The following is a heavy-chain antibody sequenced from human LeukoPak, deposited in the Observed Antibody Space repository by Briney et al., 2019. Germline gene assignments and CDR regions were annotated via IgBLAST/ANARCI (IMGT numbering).Heavy chain of an antibody. CDR1: GFTFSSNG. CDR2: IWFDGSKK. CDR3: ARMSGSHLDY. Sequence: GGSLRLSCAAAGFTFSSNGMLWVRQAPGKGLEWVAVIWFDGSKKYYADSVKGRFTISRDNSKNTLYMQMDSLRADDTAVYYCARMSGSHLDYWGQGTLVTVSS. D-gene: IGHD1-26*01. V-gene: IGHV3-33*01. J-gene: IGHJ4*02.